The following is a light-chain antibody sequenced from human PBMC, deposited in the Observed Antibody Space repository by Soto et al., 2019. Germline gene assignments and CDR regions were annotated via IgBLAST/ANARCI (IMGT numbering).Light chain of an antibody. CDR3: QQYNGLWT. Sequence: DIELTQSPSTLSLSAGDRITITCRASQNISIHLAWYQQRPGKVARVLIYDASPWETGVPVRFSGSGSGTDFTLTISNLEPEDFAIYYCQQYNGLWTFGLGTRVEIK. J-gene: IGKJ1*01. CDR2: DAS. V-gene: IGKV1-5*01. CDR1: QNISIH.